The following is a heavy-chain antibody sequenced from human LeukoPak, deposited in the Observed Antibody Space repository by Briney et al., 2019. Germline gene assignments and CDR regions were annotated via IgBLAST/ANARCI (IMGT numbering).Heavy chain of an antibody. CDR1: GYTFPRYG. Sequence: GASVNVSCKASGYTFPRYGISWVRQAPGQGLEWMGWVNPNSGGTSYAQKLQDRVTMTRDTTISKDYMELSRLKSDDTAVYYCARSPYDDYVWGSYPMGWFDPWGQGTLVTVSS. CDR3: ARSPYDDYVWGSYPMGWFDP. D-gene: IGHD3-16*02. CDR2: VNPNSGGT. V-gene: IGHV1-2*02. J-gene: IGHJ5*02.